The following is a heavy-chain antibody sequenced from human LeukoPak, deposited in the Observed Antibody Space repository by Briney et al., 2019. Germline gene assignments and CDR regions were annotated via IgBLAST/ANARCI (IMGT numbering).Heavy chain of an antibody. CDR2: ISSSSSYI. CDR3: ATYMSSDY. V-gene: IGHV3-21*01. D-gene: IGHD1-26*01. J-gene: IGHJ4*02. Sequence: GGSLRLSCAASGFTFNDYWMTWVRQAPGKGLEWVSSISSSSSYIYYADSVKGRFTISRDNAKNSLYLQMNSLRAEDTAVYYCATYMSSDYWGQGTLVTVSS. CDR1: GFTFNDYW.